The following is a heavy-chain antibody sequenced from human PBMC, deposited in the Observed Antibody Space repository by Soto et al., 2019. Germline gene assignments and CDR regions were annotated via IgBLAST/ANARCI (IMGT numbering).Heavy chain of an antibody. Sequence: PGGSLRLACAASGFTFSSYAMHWVRQAPGKGLEWVAVISYDGSNKYYADSVKGRFTISRDTSKNTLYLQMNSLRAEDTAVYYCARDVLSRFDPWGQGTLVTVSS. CDR2: ISYDGSNK. V-gene: IGHV3-30-3*01. CDR3: ARDVLSRFDP. CDR1: GFTFSSYA. D-gene: IGHD2-8*02. J-gene: IGHJ5*02.